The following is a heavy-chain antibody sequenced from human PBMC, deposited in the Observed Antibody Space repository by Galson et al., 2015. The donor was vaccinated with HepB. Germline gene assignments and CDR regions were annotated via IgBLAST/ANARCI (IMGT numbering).Heavy chain of an antibody. Sequence: QSGAEVKKPGESLKISCKGSGYSFTSHWIGWVRQMPGKGLECMGIIYPGDSEIRYSPSFQGQVTISADKSISTAYLHWTSLKASDTAMYYCERLGNEDYHYYGMDVWGQGTTVTVSS. CDR2: IYPGDSEI. J-gene: IGHJ6*02. CDR1: GYSFTSHW. D-gene: IGHD4/OR15-4a*01. V-gene: IGHV5-51*01. CDR3: ERLGNEDYHYYGMDV.